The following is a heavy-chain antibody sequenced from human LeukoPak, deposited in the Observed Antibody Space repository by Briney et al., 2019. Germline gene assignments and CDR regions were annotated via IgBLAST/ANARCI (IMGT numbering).Heavy chain of an antibody. V-gene: IGHV3-53*01. D-gene: IGHD1-26*01. Sequence: GGSLRLSCAASGLTFSSYAMSWVRQAPGKGLEWVSVIYSGGSTYYADSVKGRFTISRDNSKNTLYLQMNSLRAEDTAVYYCARVGATRTFYFDYWGQGTLVTVSS. CDR3: ARVGATRTFYFDY. J-gene: IGHJ4*02. CDR1: GLTFSSYA. CDR2: IYSGGST.